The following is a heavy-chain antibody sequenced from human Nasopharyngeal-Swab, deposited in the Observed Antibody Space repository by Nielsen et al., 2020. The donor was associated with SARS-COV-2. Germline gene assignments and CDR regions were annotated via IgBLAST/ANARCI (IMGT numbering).Heavy chain of an antibody. V-gene: IGHV2-5*02. Sequence: WIRQPPGPALDLLAPIYWDDDKRYSPSLKSRLTITKDTSKNQVVLTMTNMDPVDTATYYCAHLRITMGRGVMSPMWYYYYMDVWGKGTTVTVSS. D-gene: IGHD3-10*01. J-gene: IGHJ6*03. CDR2: IYWDDDK. CDR3: AHLRITMGRGVMSPMWYYYYMDV.